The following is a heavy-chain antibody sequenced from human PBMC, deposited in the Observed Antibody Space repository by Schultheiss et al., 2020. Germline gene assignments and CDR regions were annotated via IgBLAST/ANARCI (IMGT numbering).Heavy chain of an antibody. D-gene: IGHD2-15*01. V-gene: IGHV3-30-3*01. J-gene: IGHJ4*02. CDR1: GFTFRSYA. CDR2: ISYDGNNK. CDR3: ARYRYCSGVSCYLFDY. Sequence: GGSLRLSCAASGFTFRSYALHWVRQAPGKGLEWVALISYDGNNKYYADSVKGRFTISRDSSKNTLYLQMSSLRAEDTAVYYCARYRYCSGVSCYLFDYWGQGTLVTVSS.